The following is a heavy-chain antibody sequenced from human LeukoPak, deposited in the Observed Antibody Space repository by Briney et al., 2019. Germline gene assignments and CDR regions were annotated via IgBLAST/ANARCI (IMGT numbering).Heavy chain of an antibody. Sequence: NTSETLSLTCTVSGGSISSYYWSWIRQPAGKGLEWIGRFYISGSTNYNPSLKSRVTMSVDTSKNQFSLRLNSVTAADTAVYYCARDFLLQSEGLFDYWGQGTLVTVS. CDR3: ARDFLLQSEGLFDY. CDR2: FYISGST. V-gene: IGHV4-4*07. CDR1: GGSISSYY. J-gene: IGHJ4*02. D-gene: IGHD4-11*01.